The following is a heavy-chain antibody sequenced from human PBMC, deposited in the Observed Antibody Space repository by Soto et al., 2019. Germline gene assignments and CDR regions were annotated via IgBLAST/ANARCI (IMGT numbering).Heavy chain of an antibody. D-gene: IGHD1-7*01. J-gene: IGHJ5*02. CDR2: INAGNGNT. Sequence: QVQLVQSGAEVKKPGASVKVSCKASGYTFTSYAMHWVRQAPGQRLEWMGWINAGNGNTKYSQKFQGRVTITRDTSASTAYMELSSLRSEDTAVYYCARDGITGTTRNWFEPWGQGTLVTVSS. V-gene: IGHV1-3*01. CDR1: GYTFTSYA. CDR3: ARDGITGTTRNWFEP.